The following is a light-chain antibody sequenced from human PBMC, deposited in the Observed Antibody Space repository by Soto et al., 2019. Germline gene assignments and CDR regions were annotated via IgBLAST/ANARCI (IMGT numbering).Light chain of an antibody. J-gene: IGKJ1*01. CDR2: AAS. CDR3: QQSYSTTKT. V-gene: IGKV1-39*01. CDR1: QSISSH. Sequence: DIKMTQSPSSLSASVGDRVTITCRESQSISSHLNWYQQKPGKAPKLLIHAASNLQSGVRSRFSCSGAGPACTLTISSLQPEDVNTDSCQQSYSTTKTFCQGTKVDI.